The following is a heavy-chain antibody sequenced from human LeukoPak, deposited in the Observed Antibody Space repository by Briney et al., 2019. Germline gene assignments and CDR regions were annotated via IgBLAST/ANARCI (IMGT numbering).Heavy chain of an antibody. D-gene: IGHD1-26*01. J-gene: IGHJ2*01. Sequence: GGSLRLSCAASGFTFSSYAMSWVRQAPGKGLEWVSGISGSGDNTYYADSVKGRFTISRDSSRNTLFLHMNTLRAEDTAIYYCANDRTVGASYWYFDLWGRGTLVTGSS. V-gene: IGHV3-23*01. CDR3: ANDRTVGASYWYFDL. CDR1: GFTFSSYA. CDR2: ISGSGDNT.